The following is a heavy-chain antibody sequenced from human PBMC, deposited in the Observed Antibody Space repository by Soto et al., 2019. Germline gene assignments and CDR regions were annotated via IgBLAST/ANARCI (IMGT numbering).Heavy chain of an antibody. D-gene: IGHD3-10*01. CDR3: ARDYRGDTMVRGVITPWYYYGMDV. V-gene: IGHV3-7*03. J-gene: IGHJ6*02. CDR2: IKQDGSEK. Sequence: GGSLRLSCAASGFTFSSYWMSWVRQAPGKGLEWVANIKQDGSEKYYVDSVKGRFTISRDNAKNSLYLQMNSLRAEDTAVYYCARDYRGDTMVRGVITPWYYYGMDVWGQGTAVTVSS. CDR1: GFTFSSYW.